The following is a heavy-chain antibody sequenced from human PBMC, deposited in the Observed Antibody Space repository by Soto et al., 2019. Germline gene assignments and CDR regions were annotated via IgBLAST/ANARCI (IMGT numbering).Heavy chain of an antibody. CDR2: IYYSGST. CDR3: AILPRYTYCSGGSCPRSAMVTH. CDR1: GGSISSGGYY. V-gene: IGHV4-31*03. Sequence: SETLSLTCTVSGGSISSGGYYWSWIRQHPGKGLEWIGYIYYSGSTYYNPSLKSRVTISVDTSKNQFSLKLSSVTAADTAVYYCAILPRYTYCSGGSCPRSAMVTHWGQGTLVTVSS. D-gene: IGHD2-15*01. J-gene: IGHJ4*02.